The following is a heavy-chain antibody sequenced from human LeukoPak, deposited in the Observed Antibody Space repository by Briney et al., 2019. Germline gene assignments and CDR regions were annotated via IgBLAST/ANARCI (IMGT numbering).Heavy chain of an antibody. Sequence: KTSETLSLTCAVYGGSFSGYYWSWIRQPPGKGLEWIGEINHSGSTNYNPSLKSRVTISVDTSKNQFSLKLSSVTAADTAVYYCARHPYVWGSYHPRLSWFDPWGQGTLVTVSS. CDR1: GGSFSGYY. J-gene: IGHJ5*02. CDR3: ARHPYVWGSYHPRLSWFDP. D-gene: IGHD3-16*02. V-gene: IGHV4-34*01. CDR2: INHSGST.